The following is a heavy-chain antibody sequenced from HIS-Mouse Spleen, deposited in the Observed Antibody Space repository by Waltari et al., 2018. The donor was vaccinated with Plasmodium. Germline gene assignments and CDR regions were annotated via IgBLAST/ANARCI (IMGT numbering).Heavy chain of an antibody. D-gene: IGHD1-26*01. Sequence: QLQLQESGPGLVKPSETLSLTCTVSGGSISSSSYYWGWIRRPPGKGLEWIGSIYYSGSTYYNPSLKSRVTISVDTSKNQCSLKLSSVTAADTAVYYCARRGGSYYYFDYWGQGTLVTVSS. CDR3: ARRGGSYYYFDY. CDR2: IYYSGST. V-gene: IGHV4-39*01. CDR1: GGSISSSSYY. J-gene: IGHJ4*02.